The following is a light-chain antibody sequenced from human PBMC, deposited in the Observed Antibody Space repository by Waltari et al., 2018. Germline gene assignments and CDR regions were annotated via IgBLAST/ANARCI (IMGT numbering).Light chain of an antibody. CDR3: TSYSTTTTLV. CDR2: DVS. Sequence: QSALTQPASVSGSPGQSITISCTGTSSDVGGYNYVSWYQQHPGKAPKFIIYDVSDRPSGASNRFSGSKSGNTASLTISGLQAEDEADYYCTSYSTTTTLVFGGGTKVAVL. J-gene: IGLJ2*01. CDR1: SSDVGGYNY. V-gene: IGLV2-14*03.